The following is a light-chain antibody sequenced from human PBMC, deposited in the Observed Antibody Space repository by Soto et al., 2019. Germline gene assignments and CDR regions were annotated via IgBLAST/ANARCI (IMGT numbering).Light chain of an antibody. CDR3: MQALQTPRYT. J-gene: IGKJ2*01. CDR1: QSXLXSXXXXX. CDR2: LGS. V-gene: IGKV2-28*01. Sequence: DIVMTQSPLSLPVTPGEPASISCRSSQSXLXSXXXXXXYWYLQKAGQSRQLLIYLGSNRASGVPDRFSGSGSGTDFTLKISRVEAEDVGVYYCMQALQTPRYTFGQGTKLEIK.